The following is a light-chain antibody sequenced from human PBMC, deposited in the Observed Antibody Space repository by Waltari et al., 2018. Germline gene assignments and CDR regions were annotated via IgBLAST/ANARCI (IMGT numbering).Light chain of an antibody. Sequence: ELVLTQSPGTLSLSPGERATLSCWASQSVGKYLAWYQQKPGQAPRLLIYHTSNRATGIPDRFSGSGSGTDFSLTISRLEPEDFAVYYCQHYVRLPAAFGQGTKVEIK. CDR1: QSVGKY. V-gene: IGKV3-20*01. J-gene: IGKJ1*01. CDR3: QHYVRLPAA. CDR2: HTS.